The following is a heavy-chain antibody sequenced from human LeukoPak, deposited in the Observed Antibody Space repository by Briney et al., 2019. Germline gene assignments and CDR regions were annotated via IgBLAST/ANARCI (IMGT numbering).Heavy chain of an antibody. J-gene: IGHJ4*02. V-gene: IGHV1-2*02. Sequence: ASVTVSCKASGYIFTAYYMHWVRQAPGQGLEWMGWLNPNTGETKYAQKFQGRITLTRDASFRTAYMELSRLRSDDTAVYYCARHPAYYDIRSYFDYWGQGTLVTVSS. CDR2: LNPNTGET. D-gene: IGHD3-22*01. CDR3: ARHPAYYDIRSYFDY. CDR1: GYIFTAYY.